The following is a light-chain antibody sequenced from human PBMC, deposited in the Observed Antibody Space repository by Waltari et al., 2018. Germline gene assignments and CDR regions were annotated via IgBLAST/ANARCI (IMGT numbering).Light chain of an antibody. Sequence: DIVMTQSPDSLAVSLGERATINCKSSQSVLFPSNNKNCLAWYQQKPGQPPKLLIYWASTREAGVPDRFSGSGSGTDFTLTISSLQAEDVAVYYCQQYHTSPDTVGPGTTVDIK. CDR3: QQYHTSPDT. CDR1: QSVLFPSNNKNC. CDR2: WAS. V-gene: IGKV4-1*01. J-gene: IGKJ3*01.